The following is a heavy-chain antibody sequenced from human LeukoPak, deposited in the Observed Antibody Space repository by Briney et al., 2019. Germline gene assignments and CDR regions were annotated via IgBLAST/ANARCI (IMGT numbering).Heavy chain of an antibody. J-gene: IGHJ4*02. CDR2: ISSSTSYT. CDR3: ARDGMSDYDYFDY. Sequence: PGGSLRLSCAASGFTISNYWMSWIRQAPGKGLEWVSYISSSTSYTNYADSVKGRFTISRDNAKNSLYLHMNSLRAEDTAVYYCARDGMSDYDYFDYWGQGTLVTVSS. D-gene: IGHD5-12*01. V-gene: IGHV3-11*05. CDR1: GFTISNYW.